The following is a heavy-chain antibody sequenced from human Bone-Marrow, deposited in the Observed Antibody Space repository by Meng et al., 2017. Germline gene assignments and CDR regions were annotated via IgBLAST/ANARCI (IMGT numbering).Heavy chain of an antibody. CDR3: ARDSRSQSAN. CDR2: IKQDGSEK. CDR1: GFTFSSYW. J-gene: IGHJ4*02. Sequence: GESLKISCAASGFTFSSYWMSWVRQAPGKGLEWVAMIKQDGSEKYYVDSVKGRFTISRDNAKNSLYLQMNSLRAEDTAVYYCARDSRSQSANWGQGTLVTVSS. V-gene: IGHV3-7*01. D-gene: IGHD1-26*01.